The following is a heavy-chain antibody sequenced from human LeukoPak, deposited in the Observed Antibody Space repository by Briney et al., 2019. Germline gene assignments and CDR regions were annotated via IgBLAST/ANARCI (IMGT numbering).Heavy chain of an antibody. CDR3: AKPMVRGVMPYYFDY. J-gene: IGHJ4*02. Sequence: PGGSLRLSCAASGFTFSSYGMSWVRQAPGKGLEWVSAISGSGGSTYYADSVKGRFTISRDNAKNSLYLQMNSLRAEDTAVYYCAKPMVRGVMPYYFDYWGQGTLVTVSS. CDR1: GFTFSSYG. CDR2: ISGSGGST. V-gene: IGHV3-23*01. D-gene: IGHD3-10*01.